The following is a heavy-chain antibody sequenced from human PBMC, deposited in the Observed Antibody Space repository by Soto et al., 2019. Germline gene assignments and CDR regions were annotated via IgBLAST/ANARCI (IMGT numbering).Heavy chain of an antibody. J-gene: IGHJ4*02. D-gene: IGHD3-16*02. CDR2: IFIGGNT. Sequence: LRLSCAVSGFTVSSSQMTWVRQAPGKALEWVSVIFIGGNTQYAVSVKGRFTISRDYSKNTVYLQMNSLRAEDAAIYYCAKDFVGAIADYFDYWGQGALVTVSS. CDR1: GFTVSSSQ. V-gene: IGHV3-53*01. CDR3: AKDFVGAIADYFDY.